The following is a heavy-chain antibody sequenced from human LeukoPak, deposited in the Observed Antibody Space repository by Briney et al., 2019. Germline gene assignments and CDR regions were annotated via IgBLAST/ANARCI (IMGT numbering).Heavy chain of an antibody. D-gene: IGHD3-22*01. V-gene: IGHV3-33*01. CDR1: GFTFSSYG. Sequence: GGSLRLSCAASGFTFSSYGMDWVRQAPGKGLEWVAAIWYDGSNKHYAVSVKGRFTISRDNSKNTLYLQMNSLRAEDTAVYYCAREYYYDSSLAFDIWGQGTMVTVSS. J-gene: IGHJ3*02. CDR3: AREYYYDSSLAFDI. CDR2: IWYDGSNK.